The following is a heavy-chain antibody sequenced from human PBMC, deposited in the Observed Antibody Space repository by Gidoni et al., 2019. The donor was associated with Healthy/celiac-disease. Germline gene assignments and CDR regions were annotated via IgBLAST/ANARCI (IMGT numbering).Heavy chain of an antibody. CDR2: ISSSSSYI. J-gene: IGHJ4*02. CDR1: GFTFSSYS. V-gene: IGHV3-21*01. Sequence: EVQLVESGGGLVKPGGSLRLSCAASGFTFSSYSMNWVRQAPGKGLEWVSSISSSSSYIYYADSVKGRFTISRDNAKNSLYLQMNSLRAEDTAVYYCAREMATITSFDYWGQGTLVTVSS. D-gene: IGHD5-12*01. CDR3: AREMATITSFDY.